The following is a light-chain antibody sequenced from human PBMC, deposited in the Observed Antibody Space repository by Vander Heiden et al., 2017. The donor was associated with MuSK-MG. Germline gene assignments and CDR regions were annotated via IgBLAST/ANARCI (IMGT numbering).Light chain of an antibody. CDR2: LGS. Sequence: DIVMTQSPLSLPVTPGETVSISCRSSQSLLHSNGYNYLDWYLQKPGQSPQLLIYLGSNRASGVPDRFSGSGSGTDFTLKISRVEAEDVGVYYCRQALQTPRTFGQGTKVEIK. J-gene: IGKJ1*01. CDR3: RQALQTPRT. CDR1: QSLLHSNGYNY. V-gene: IGKV2-28*01.